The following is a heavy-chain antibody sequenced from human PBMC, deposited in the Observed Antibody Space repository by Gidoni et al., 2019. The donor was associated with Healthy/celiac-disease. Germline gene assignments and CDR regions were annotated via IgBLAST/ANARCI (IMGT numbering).Heavy chain of an antibody. CDR2: IKQDGSEK. D-gene: IGHD3-9*01. J-gene: IGHJ4*02. CDR1: GFTFSSYW. Sequence: EVKLVESGGGLVQPGGSLRLSCAASGFTFSSYWMSWVRQAPGKGLEWVANIKQDGSEKYYVDSVKGRFTISRDNAKNSLYLQMNSLRAEDTAVYYCARGDILTGYYFPFDYWGQGTLVTVSS. CDR3: ARGDILTGYYFPFDY. V-gene: IGHV3-7*01.